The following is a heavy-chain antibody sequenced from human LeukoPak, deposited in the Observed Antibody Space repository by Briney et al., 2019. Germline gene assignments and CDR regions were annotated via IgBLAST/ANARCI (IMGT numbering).Heavy chain of an antibody. CDR3: ASCSSSSSAYYYYMDV. CDR2: INPNSGGT. V-gene: IGHV1-2*02. CDR1: GYTFTGYY. J-gene: IGHJ6*03. D-gene: IGHD6-6*01. Sequence: EASVKVSCKASGYTFTGYYMHWVRQAPGQGLEWMGWINPNSGGTNYAQKFQGRVTMTRDTSISTAYMELSRLRSDDTAVYYCASCSSSSSAYYYYMDVWGKGTTVTVSS.